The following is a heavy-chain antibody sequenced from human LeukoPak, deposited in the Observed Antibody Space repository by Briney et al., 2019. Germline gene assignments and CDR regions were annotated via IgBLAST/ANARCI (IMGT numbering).Heavy chain of an antibody. CDR3: ARGSVRVGMDV. J-gene: IGHJ6*02. CDR2: IGAAGDT. D-gene: IGHD6-13*01. V-gene: IGHV3-13*01. CDR1: GITFSTSD. Sequence: GGSLRLSCEASGITFSTSDMHWVRQAPGKGLEWVSVIGAAGDTYYADSVKGRFTISRENAKNSLYLQMNSLRAGDTAVYYCARGSVRVGMDVWGQGTTVTVSS.